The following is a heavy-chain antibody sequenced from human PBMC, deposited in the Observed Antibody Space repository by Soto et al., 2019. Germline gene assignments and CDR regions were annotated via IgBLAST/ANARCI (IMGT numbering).Heavy chain of an antibody. D-gene: IGHD3-16*01. CDR2: IYHSGST. J-gene: IGHJ4*02. V-gene: IGHV4-30-2*01. CDR3: ARGGIEVEGWRNENYYFDY. Sequence: QLQLQESGSGLVKPSQTLSLTCAVSGGSISSGGYSWSWIRQPPGKGLAWIGYIYHSGSTYYNPSLTSRVTISVDRSKNQFSLKLSSVTAADTAVYYCARGGIEVEGWRNENYYFDYWGQGTLVTVSS. CDR1: GGSISSGGYS.